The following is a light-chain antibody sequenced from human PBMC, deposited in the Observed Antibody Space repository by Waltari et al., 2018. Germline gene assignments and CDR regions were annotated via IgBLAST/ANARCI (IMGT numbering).Light chain of an antibody. CDR1: ALPKQY. CDR3: QSADSSGTFVV. V-gene: IGLV3-25*03. CDR2: KDS. J-gene: IGLJ2*01. Sequence: SYELTQPPFVSVSPGQAARINCSGDALPKQYAYWYQPKPGQAPVLVIYKDSERPSGIPERFSGASSGTTVTLTISGVQAEDEADYYCQSADSSGTFVVFGGGTKLTVL.